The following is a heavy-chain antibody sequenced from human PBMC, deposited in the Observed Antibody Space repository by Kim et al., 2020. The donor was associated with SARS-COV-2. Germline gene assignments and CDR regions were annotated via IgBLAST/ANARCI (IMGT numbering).Heavy chain of an antibody. Sequence: GGSLRLSCSASGFTFSSYAMSWVRQAPGKGLEWVSAISGSVETTYYADSVKGRFTISRDNSRDTLFLQMNSLRAEDTVVYYCAKARYSTTWYRDWYFDL. CDR2: ISGSVETT. CDR1: GFTFSSYA. CDR3: AKARYSTTWYRDWYFDL. D-gene: IGHD6-13*01. V-gene: IGHV3-23*01. J-gene: IGHJ2*01.